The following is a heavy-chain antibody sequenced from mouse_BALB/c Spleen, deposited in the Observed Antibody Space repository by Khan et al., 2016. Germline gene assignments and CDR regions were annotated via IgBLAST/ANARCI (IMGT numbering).Heavy chain of an antibody. CDR2: ISDGGSYT. D-gene: IGHD2-4*01. CDR3: AREELRRGFAY. Sequence: EVELVESGGGLVKPGGSLKLSCAASGFTFSDYYMYWVRQTPEKRLEWVATISDGGSYTYYPARVKGRFTISRDNAKNNLYLQMSSLKSEDTAMYYCAREELRRGFAYWGQGTLVTVSA. CDR1: GFTFSDYY. J-gene: IGHJ3*01. V-gene: IGHV5-4*02.